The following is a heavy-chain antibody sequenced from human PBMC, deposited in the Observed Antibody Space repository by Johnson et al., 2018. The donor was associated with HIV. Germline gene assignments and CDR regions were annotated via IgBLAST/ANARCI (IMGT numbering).Heavy chain of an antibody. V-gene: IGHV3-NL1*01. CDR2: IYSGGST. CDR3: AKGRSGGSGAFDI. Sequence: VQLVESGGGVVQPGRSLRLSCAASGFTFSSYAMHWVRQAPGKGLEWVAVIYSGGSTYYADSVKGRFTISRDNSKNTLYVQMNRLRTEDTAVYFCAKGRSGGSGAFDIWGQGTMVTVSS. J-gene: IGHJ3*02. D-gene: IGHD3-10*01. CDR1: GFTFSSYA.